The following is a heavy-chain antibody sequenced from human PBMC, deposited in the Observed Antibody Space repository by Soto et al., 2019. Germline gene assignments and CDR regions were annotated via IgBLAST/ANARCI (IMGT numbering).Heavy chain of an antibody. V-gene: IGHV3-21*01. CDR3: ARLGMVRSPVIAAVMYYFDS. J-gene: IGHJ4*02. CDR1: GFTFSSYS. CDR2: ISSSSSYI. Sequence: PGGSLRLSCAASGFTFSSYSINWGRQAPGKGLEWVSSISSSSSYIYYADSVKGRFTISRDNARNSLYLQMNSLRAEDTAVYYCARLGMVRSPVIAAVMYYFDSWGQGPLVTVPQ. D-gene: IGHD6-13*01.